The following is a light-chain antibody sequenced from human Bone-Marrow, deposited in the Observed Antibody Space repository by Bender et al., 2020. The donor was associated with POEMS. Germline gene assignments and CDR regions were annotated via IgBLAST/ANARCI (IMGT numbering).Light chain of an antibody. Sequence: QSALTQPRSVSGSPGQSVTVSCTGTTSDVGGYNSVSWFQQHPGKAPTLLIYDDTKRPSGVPDRFSGSKSGNTASLTISGLQAEDEADYYCSADAGYNSWLFGGGTTVTVL. J-gene: IGLJ3*02. CDR3: SADAGYNSWL. CDR2: DDT. V-gene: IGLV2-11*01. CDR1: TSDVGGYNS.